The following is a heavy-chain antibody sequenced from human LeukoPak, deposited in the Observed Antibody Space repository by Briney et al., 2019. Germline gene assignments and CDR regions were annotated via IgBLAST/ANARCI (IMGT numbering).Heavy chain of an antibody. D-gene: IGHD1-26*01. V-gene: IGHV3-23*01. J-gene: IGHJ4*02. CDR2: ISGSVSST. CDR3: AKNTSGSYFDH. Sequence: PGGSLRLSCAASGFSFSTYDMTWVRQAPGKGLEWVSAISGSVSSTNYADSVKGRFTISRDNSKNTLYLQMNSLRAGDTAVYYCAKNTSGSYFDHWGQGTLVTVSS. CDR1: GFSFSTYD.